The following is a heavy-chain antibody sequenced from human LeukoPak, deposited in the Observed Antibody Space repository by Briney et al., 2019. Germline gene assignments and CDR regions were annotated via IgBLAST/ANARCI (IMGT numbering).Heavy chain of an antibody. D-gene: IGHD2/OR15-2a*01. J-gene: IGHJ3*02. Sequence: SETLSLTCTVSGGSISSGGYYWSWIRQPPGKGLEWIGYIYHSGSTYYNPSLKSRVTISVDTSKNQFSLKLSSVTAADTAVYYCARPLITSMIDAFDIWGQGTMVTVSS. CDR2: IYHSGST. V-gene: IGHV4-30-2*03. CDR3: ARPLITSMIDAFDI. CDR1: GGSISSGGYY.